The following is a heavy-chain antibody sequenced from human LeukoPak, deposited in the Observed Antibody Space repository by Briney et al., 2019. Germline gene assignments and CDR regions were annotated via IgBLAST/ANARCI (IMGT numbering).Heavy chain of an antibody. D-gene: IGHD3-22*01. CDR3: ARDVGTDYYDSSGYPDY. V-gene: IGHV3-74*01. CDR1: XXXFXXYA. J-gene: IGHJ4*02. CDR2: XNSDGSST. Sequence: GSLRLSCAAXXXXFXXYAMSXVRQAPGKXLVXXXRXNSDGSSTSYADSVKGRFTISRDNAKNTLYLQMNSLRAEDTAVYYCARDVGTDYYDSSGYPDYWGQGTLVTVSS.